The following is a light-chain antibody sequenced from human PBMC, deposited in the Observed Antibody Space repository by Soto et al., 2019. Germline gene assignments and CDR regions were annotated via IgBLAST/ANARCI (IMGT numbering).Light chain of an antibody. V-gene: IGKV1-5*01. CDR1: QGVSGW. J-gene: IGKJ1*01. Sequence: DIEMTQAPSTLAASVGETVAVTFGARQGVSGWLAWYQQKPGEAPKLLIYDASALPRGVPSRFSGSGSGTKFTLTIASLQPDDFATYYCQQYETFSGTFGPGTKVDIK. CDR3: QQYETFSGT. CDR2: DAS.